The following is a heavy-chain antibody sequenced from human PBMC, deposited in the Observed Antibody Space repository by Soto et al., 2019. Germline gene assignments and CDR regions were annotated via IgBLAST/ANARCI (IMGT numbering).Heavy chain of an antibody. CDR2: ISTYNGDT. CDR1: GYTFSTSG. J-gene: IGHJ6*02. V-gene: IGHV1-18*01. Sequence: QVQLVQSGPELKKPGASVKVSCKASGYTFSTSGISWVRQAPGQGLEWMGWISTYNGDTNYAQKLQGRVTMTTDTSTTTAYMELRSLRSDDTAVYYCASSGSVPYYYYGLDVWGQGTTVTVSS. D-gene: IGHD3-10*01. CDR3: ASSGSVPYYYYGLDV.